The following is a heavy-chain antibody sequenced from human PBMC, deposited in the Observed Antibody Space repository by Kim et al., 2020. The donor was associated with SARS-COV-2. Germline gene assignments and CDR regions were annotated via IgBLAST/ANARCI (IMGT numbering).Heavy chain of an antibody. Sequence: GGSLRLSCAASGFIFSDYYMSWMRQAPGKGLEWVAYISDSSGYTKYRDSVKGRFTISRDNSKNSVYLQMNSLRAEDTAFYYCARGPYCGGDCYSNWGQGTLVTVSS. D-gene: IGHD2-21*02. CDR3: ARGPYCGGDCYSN. CDR1: GFIFSDYY. V-gene: IGHV3-11*06. CDR2: ISDSSGYT. J-gene: IGHJ4*02.